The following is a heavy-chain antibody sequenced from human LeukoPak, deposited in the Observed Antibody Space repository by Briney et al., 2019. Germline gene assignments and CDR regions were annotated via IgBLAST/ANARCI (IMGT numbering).Heavy chain of an antibody. Sequence: GGSLRLSCAASGFTFSSYAMNWVRQAPGKGLEWVSDISGSGGSTYYADSVKGRFTISRDNSKNTVFLQMNSLRAEDTAIYYCARDEASWYFDLWGRGTLVTVSS. CDR1: GFTFSSYA. V-gene: IGHV3-23*01. J-gene: IGHJ2*01. CDR2: ISGSGGST. CDR3: ARDEASWYFDL.